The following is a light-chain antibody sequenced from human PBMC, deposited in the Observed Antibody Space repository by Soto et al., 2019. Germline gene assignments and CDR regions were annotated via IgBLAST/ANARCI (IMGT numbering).Light chain of an antibody. J-gene: IGKJ1*01. CDR3: QQYNTWPPT. CDR2: GAS. Sequence: EIVMTQSPATLSVSPGERATLSCRASQSVSSNLAWYQQKPGQAPRLLIYGASTRATGIPARFSGSGSGTEFTLTISSLQSEDFAVYYCQQYNTWPPTFGHGTKV. V-gene: IGKV3-15*01. CDR1: QSVSSN.